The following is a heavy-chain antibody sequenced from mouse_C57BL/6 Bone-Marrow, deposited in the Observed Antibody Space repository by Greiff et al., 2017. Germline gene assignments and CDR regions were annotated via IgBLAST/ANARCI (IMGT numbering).Heavy chain of an antibody. J-gene: IGHJ3*01. D-gene: IGHD3-2*02. V-gene: IGHV1-64*01. CDR3: ARGRTAQMAGLAY. CDR2: IHPNSGST. Sequence: QVQLQQPGAELVKPGASVKLSCKASGYTFTSYWMHWVKQRPGQGLEWIGMIHPNSGSTNYNEKFKSKATLTVDKSSSTAYMQLSSLTSEDSAVYYCARGRTAQMAGLAYWGQGTLVTVSA. CDR1: GYTFTSYW.